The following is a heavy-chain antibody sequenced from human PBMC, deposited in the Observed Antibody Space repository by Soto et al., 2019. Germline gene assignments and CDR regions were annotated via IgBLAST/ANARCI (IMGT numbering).Heavy chain of an antibody. Sequence: GGSLRLSCAASGFTFSSYAMHWVCQAPGKGLEWVAVISYDGSNKYYADSVKGRFTISRDNSKNTMYLQMNSLRAEDTAVYYCARFPDVDTGIDNAFDIWGQGTMVTVSS. D-gene: IGHD5-18*01. CDR2: ISYDGSNK. CDR3: ARFPDVDTGIDNAFDI. CDR1: GFTFSSYA. J-gene: IGHJ3*02. V-gene: IGHV3-30-3*01.